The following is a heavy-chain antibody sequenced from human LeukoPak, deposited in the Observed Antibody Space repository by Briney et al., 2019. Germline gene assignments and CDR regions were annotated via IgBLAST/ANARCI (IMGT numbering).Heavy chain of an antibody. CDR3: ARFPSSGFDY. CDR2: IYYSGST. CDR1: GFTFSSYW. J-gene: IGHJ4*02. V-gene: IGHV4-59*01. D-gene: IGHD6-19*01. Sequence: GSLRLSCAASGFTFSSYWMSWIRQPPGKGLEWIGYIYYSGSTNYNPSLKSRVTISVDTSKNQFSLKLSSVTAADTAVYYCARFPSSGFDYWGQGTLVTVSS.